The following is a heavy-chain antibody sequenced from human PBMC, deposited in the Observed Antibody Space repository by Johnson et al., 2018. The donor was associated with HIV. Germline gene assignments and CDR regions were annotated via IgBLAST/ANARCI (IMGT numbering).Heavy chain of an antibody. CDR1: EFTFSNYW. Sequence: VQLVESGGGVVQPGKSLRLSCAASEFTFSNYWMHWVRQGLGKGLVWVSRINSDGSSTSYADSVKGRFTISRDNAKNSLYLQMNSLRAEDTALYYCAKDIGGSAAAQGAFDIWGQGTMVTVSS. D-gene: IGHD6-13*01. J-gene: IGHJ3*02. CDR3: AKDIGGSAAAQGAFDI. CDR2: INSDGSST. V-gene: IGHV3-74*01.